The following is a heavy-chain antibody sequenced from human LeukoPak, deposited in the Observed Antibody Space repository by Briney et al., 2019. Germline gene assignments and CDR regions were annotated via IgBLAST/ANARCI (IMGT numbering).Heavy chain of an antibody. CDR3: ARLMAVSGDSPFDP. Sequence: PGGSLRLSCAASGFTVSTNYVTWVRQAPGEGLEWVSVIYSGGDTYYADSVKGRFTISRDNSKNTLYLQMNSLRAEDTAVYYCARLMAVSGDSPFDPWGQGTLVTVSS. D-gene: IGHD6-19*01. V-gene: IGHV3-53*01. CDR2: IYSGGDT. CDR1: GFTVSTNY. J-gene: IGHJ5*02.